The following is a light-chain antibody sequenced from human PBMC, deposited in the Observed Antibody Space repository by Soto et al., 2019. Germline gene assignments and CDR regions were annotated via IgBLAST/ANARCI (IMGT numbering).Light chain of an antibody. CDR2: DTN. CDR3: SLSYRGIGV. J-gene: IGLJ3*02. CDR1: TGAVATGHY. V-gene: IGLV7-46*01. Sequence: QAVVTQEPSLTVSPGGTVTLTCASSTGAVATGHYPYWFQQKPGQAPRTLIYDTNNRHSWTPARFSGSLLGGKPALTLSGARLEDGAEYYCSLSYRGIGVFGGGTKLTAL.